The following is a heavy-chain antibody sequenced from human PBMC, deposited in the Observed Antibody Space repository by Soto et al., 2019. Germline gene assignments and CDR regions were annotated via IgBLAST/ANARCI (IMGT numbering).Heavy chain of an antibody. J-gene: IGHJ4*02. V-gene: IGHV2-5*02. CDR2: IYWDDDK. CDR1: GFSLTTSGVG. Sequence: ESGPTVVRPTETLTLTCRFSGFSLTTSGVGVGWIRQSPGKAPEWLALIYWDDDKRYSASLKSRLTITKDTSKNQVVLTVSDLDPTDTATYYCAHRVLRTVFGLVTTTASYFDFWGQGTPVAVSS. D-gene: IGHD3-3*01. CDR3: AHRVLRTVFGLVTTTASYFDF.